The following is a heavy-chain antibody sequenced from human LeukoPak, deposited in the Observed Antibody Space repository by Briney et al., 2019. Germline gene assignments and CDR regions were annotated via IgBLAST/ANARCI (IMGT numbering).Heavy chain of an antibody. Sequence: SETLPLTCTVSGGSISSGDYYWSWIRQPPGKGLECIGYIYYSGSTYYNPSLKSRVTISVDTSKNQFSLKLSSVTAADTAVYYCASTNYYDSSGYWDYWGQGILVTVSS. CDR2: IYYSGST. D-gene: IGHD3-22*01. CDR3: ASTNYYDSSGYWDY. J-gene: IGHJ4*02. V-gene: IGHV4-30-4*01. CDR1: GGSISSGDYY.